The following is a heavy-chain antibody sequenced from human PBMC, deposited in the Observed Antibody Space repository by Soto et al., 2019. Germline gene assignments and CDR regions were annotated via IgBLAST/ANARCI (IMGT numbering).Heavy chain of an antibody. CDR1: GYTFTSYA. CDR3: ARDTSPPDY. J-gene: IGHJ4*02. CDR2: ISAYNGNT. V-gene: IGHV1-18*01. Sequence: QVQLVQSGAEVKKPGASVKVSCKASGYTFTSYAISWVRQAPGQGLEGMGWISAYNGNTKNAQKPQGRVTMTTDTSTSPAYMERRSLRSADPAGYYCARDTSPPDYWGQGTLVTVSS.